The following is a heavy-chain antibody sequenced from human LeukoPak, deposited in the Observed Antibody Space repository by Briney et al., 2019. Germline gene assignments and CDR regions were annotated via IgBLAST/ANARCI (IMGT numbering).Heavy chain of an antibody. J-gene: IGHJ4*02. Sequence: GESLKISCKGSGYTFTTSRIGWVRQMPGKGLEWMAIINPGDSDTRYSPSFQGQVTISADKSISTAYLQWSSLEASDTAMYYCARQGGSGVSLDYWGQGTLVTVSS. V-gene: IGHV5-51*01. CDR3: ARQGGSGVSLDY. CDR2: INPGDSDT. D-gene: IGHD3-10*01. CDR1: GYTFTTSR.